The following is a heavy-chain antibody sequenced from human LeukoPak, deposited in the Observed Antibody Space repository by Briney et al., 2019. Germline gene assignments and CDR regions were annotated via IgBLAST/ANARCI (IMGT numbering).Heavy chain of an antibody. CDR1: GGSLSSYY. D-gene: IGHD3-9*01. Sequence: SGTLSLTCTVPGGSLSSYYWSWIPPPPGKGLEWIGHIYYSGSTNYNPSLKSRVTISVDTSQDQFSLKLSSVTAADTAVYYCARQRYILTGWRYGMDVWGQGTTVTVSS. CDR3: ARQRYILTGWRYGMDV. V-gene: IGHV4-59*08. CDR2: IYYSGST. J-gene: IGHJ6*02.